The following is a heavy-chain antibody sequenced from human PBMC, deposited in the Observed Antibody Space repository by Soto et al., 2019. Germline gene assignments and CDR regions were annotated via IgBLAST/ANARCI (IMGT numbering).Heavy chain of an antibody. D-gene: IGHD1-1*01. CDR2: IIPILGIA. J-gene: IGHJ4*02. CDR3: ARDLRLPWQTGTFDY. CDR1: GGTFSSYT. V-gene: IGHV1-69*04. Sequence: GASVKVSCKASGGTFSSYTISWVRQAPGQGLEWMGRIIPILGIANYAQKFQGRVTITADKSTSTAYMELSSLRSEDTAVYYCARDLRLPWQTGTFDYWGQGTLVTVSS.